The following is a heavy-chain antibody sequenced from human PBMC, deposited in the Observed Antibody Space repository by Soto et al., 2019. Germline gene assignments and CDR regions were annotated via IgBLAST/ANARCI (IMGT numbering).Heavy chain of an antibody. CDR1: GYTFTSYG. CDR3: AREDSGGSRIPTTLFY. V-gene: IGHV1-18*01. CDR2: ISAYNGNT. Sequence: ASVKVSCKASGYTFTSYGISWVRQAPGQGLEWMGWISAYNGNTNYAQKLQGRVTMTTDTSTSTAYMELGSLRSDDTAVYYCAREDSGGSRIPTTLFYWGQGTLVTVSS. J-gene: IGHJ4*02. D-gene: IGHD2-15*01.